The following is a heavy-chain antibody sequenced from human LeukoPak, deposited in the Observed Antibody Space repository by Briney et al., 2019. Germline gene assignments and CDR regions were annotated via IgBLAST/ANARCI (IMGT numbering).Heavy chain of an antibody. Sequence: SETLSLTCAVYGGSFSGYYWSWIRQPPGKGLEWIGEINHSGSTYYNPSLKSRVTISVDTSKNQFSLKLSSVTAADTAVYYCARRGMANWFDPWGQGTLVTVSS. CDR2: INHSGST. V-gene: IGHV4-34*01. D-gene: IGHD5-24*01. CDR3: ARRGMANWFDP. CDR1: GGSFSGYY. J-gene: IGHJ5*02.